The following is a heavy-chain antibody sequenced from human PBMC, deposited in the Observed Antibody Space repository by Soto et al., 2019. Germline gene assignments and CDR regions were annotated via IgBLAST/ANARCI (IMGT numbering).Heavy chain of an antibody. CDR2: INHVVGT. D-gene: IGHD3-16*01. CDR1: GGFLSESH. V-gene: IGHV4-34*01. CDR3: VRIRYQLPSSVLWLDP. Sequence: SETLSLTCAVYGGFLSESHWTWIRQPPGKGLEWIGEINHVVGTNYNPSLKSRVTMSVDTSQNQFSLRLISVTAADTAMYFCVRIRYQLPSSVLWLDPWGPGTPVTVSS. J-gene: IGHJ5*02.